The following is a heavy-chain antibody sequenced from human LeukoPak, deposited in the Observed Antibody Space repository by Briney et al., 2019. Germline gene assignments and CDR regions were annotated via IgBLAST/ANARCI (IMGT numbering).Heavy chain of an antibody. V-gene: IGHV5-51*01. Sequence: GGSLQISFKGLGSGFTSYWMGWVRPRPGKGLEWMGIIYPGDSDTRYSPSFQGQVTISADKSISTAHLQWSSLKASDTAMYYCAAVAGIHYWGQGTLVTVSS. CDR2: IYPGDSDT. D-gene: IGHD6-19*01. CDR3: AAVAGIHY. J-gene: IGHJ4*02. CDR1: GSGFTSYW.